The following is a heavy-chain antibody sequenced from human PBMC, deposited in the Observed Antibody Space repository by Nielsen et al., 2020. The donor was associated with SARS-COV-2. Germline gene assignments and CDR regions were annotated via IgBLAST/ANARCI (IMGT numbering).Heavy chain of an antibody. Sequence: SETLSLTCTVSGDSISRGNYYWSWIRQHPGKGLEWIGYIFYSGSTYYNPSLKNRLNISLDTSNNQFSLKLSSVTAADTAVYFCARDGSGAGAFDIWGQGTVVTVSS. CDR3: ARDGSGAGAFDI. CDR1: GDSISRGNYY. J-gene: IGHJ3*02. D-gene: IGHD6-19*01. CDR2: IFYSGST. V-gene: IGHV4-31*03.